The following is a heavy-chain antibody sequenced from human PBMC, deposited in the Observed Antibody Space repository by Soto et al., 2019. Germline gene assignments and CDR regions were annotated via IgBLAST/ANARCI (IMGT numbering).Heavy chain of an antibody. V-gene: IGHV4-34*12. D-gene: IGHD3-22*01. CDR3: ARPHYNSNTFYYFFDY. CDR2: IFHGGST. J-gene: IGHJ4*02. Sequence: SETLSLTCAVYGGSFSGYFWSWIRQPPGKGLEWIGEIFHGGSTNYSPSLKSRVTISVDTSKNQFSLELSSVTAADTAVYYCARPHYNSNTFYYFFDYWGQGTLVTVSS. CDR1: GGSFSGYF.